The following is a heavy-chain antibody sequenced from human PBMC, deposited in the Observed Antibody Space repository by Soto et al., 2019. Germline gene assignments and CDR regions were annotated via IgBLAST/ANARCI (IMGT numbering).Heavy chain of an antibody. V-gene: IGHV3-23*01. CDR1: GFTFSRYA. D-gene: IGHD3-9*01. Sequence: EVQALASGGGLVQPGESLRLSCAASGFTFSRYAMNWVRQSPGKGLEWVSGLSGSGDSTYYADSVKGRFTIARDTSTNTLHLQMNSLRGEDAAVYYCAKDLFPDILTGSHFDLWGQGTLVTVSS. CDR2: LSGSGDST. CDR3: AKDLFPDILTGSHFDL. J-gene: IGHJ4*02.